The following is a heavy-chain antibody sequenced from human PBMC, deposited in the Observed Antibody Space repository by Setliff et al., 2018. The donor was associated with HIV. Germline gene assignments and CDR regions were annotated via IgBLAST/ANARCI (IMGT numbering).Heavy chain of an antibody. V-gene: IGHV3-72*01. CDR2: TKNKANSHTT. D-gene: IGHD1-20*01. CDR3: VLFISGTPY. Sequence: VGSLSLSCATSGFTFSDHFMDWVRQAPGKGLEWVGRTKNKANSHTTTYAASANGRFTISRDDSKKSLFLQMNSLKTEDTAVYYCVLFISGTPYWGQGTVVTVSS. J-gene: IGHJ4*02. CDR1: GFTFSDHF.